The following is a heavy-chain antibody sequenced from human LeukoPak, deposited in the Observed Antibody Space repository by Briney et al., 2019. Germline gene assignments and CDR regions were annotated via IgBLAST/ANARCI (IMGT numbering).Heavy chain of an antibody. V-gene: IGHV1-8*01. D-gene: IGHD3-10*01. CDR3: ARARENVLLWLGEFLYVFNL. CDR2: MNPNSGNT. CDR1: GYTFTSYD. J-gene: IGHJ6*03. Sequence: ASVKVSCKASGYTFTSYDINWVRQATGQGLEWMGWMNPNSGNTGYAQKFQGRVTMTRNTSISTAYMGLSSRRSENTAVYYCARARENVLLWLGEFLYVFNLGGKG.